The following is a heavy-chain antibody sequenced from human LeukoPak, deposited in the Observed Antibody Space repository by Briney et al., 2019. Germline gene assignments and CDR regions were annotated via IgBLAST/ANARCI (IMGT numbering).Heavy chain of an antibody. J-gene: IGHJ4*02. Sequence: GGSLRLSCAASGFTLSSYAMSWVRQGPGKGLEWVSAISVSGNTYHADSVKGRFTISRDSSKNTLYLQMNSLRAGDAAVYYCAKDQASVYYFWGQGTLVTVSS. V-gene: IGHV3-23*01. CDR3: AKDQASVYYF. CDR1: GFTLSSYA. D-gene: IGHD3-16*02. CDR2: ISVSGNT.